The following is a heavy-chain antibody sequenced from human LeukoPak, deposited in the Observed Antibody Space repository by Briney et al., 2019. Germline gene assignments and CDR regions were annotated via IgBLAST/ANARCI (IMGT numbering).Heavy chain of an antibody. Sequence: GGSLRLSCAGSGFTFTTFVMSWVRQAPGKGLEWVGRIRSKANSYATAYAASVKGRFTVSRDDSQNTAYLQMNSLKTEDTAVYYCTRVDIVVVPAANDAFDIWGQGTMVTVSS. CDR2: IRSKANSYAT. CDR1: GFTFTTFV. V-gene: IGHV3-73*01. J-gene: IGHJ3*02. CDR3: TRVDIVVVPAANDAFDI. D-gene: IGHD2-2*01.